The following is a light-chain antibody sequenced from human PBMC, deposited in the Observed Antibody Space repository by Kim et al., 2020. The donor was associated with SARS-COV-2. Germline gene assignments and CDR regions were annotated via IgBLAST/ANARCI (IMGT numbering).Light chain of an antibody. J-gene: IGLJ3*02. V-gene: IGLV1-40*01. CDR2: GDI. CDR3: QSYDRSSWV. CDR1: TSNTGAYD. Sequence: PGQRVTITCTGTTSNTGAYDVHWYQHLPGPAPRLIIYGDITRPSGVPDRFSGSKSGTSASLAITGLQADDEADYYCQSYDRSSWVFGGGTQLTVL.